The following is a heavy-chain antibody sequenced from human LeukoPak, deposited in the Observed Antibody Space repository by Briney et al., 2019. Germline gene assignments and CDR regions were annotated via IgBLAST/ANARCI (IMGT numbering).Heavy chain of an antibody. CDR3: ARARIDY. J-gene: IGHJ4*02. CDR1: GFTFSNYW. V-gene: IGHV3-7*05. D-gene: IGHD1-14*01. Sequence: GGSLRPSCAASGFTFSNYWMTWVRQAPGKGLEWVANIKEDGSEKYYVDSVKGRFTISRDNAKNSLYLQMNTLRAEDTAVYYCARARIDYWGQGTLITVSS. CDR2: IKEDGSEK.